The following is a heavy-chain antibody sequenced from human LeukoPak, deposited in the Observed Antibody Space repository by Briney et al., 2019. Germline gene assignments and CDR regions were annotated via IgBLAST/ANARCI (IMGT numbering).Heavy chain of an antibody. CDR2: ISRSSGSSI. D-gene: IGHD6-19*01. V-gene: IGHV3-48*03. J-gene: IGHJ4*02. CDR3: ARDSSGWYYFDY. Sequence: GGSLRLSCAASGFTFSNYEMNWVRQAPGRGLEWVSYISRSSGSSIYYADSVKGRFTISRDNAKNSLYLQMNSLRAEDTAVYYCARDSSGWYYFDYWGQGILVTVSS. CDR1: GFTFSNYE.